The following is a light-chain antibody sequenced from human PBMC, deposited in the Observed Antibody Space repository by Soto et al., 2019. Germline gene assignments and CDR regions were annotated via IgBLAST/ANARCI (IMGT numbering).Light chain of an antibody. CDR3: QQYSNWPPEYT. Sequence: EIVMTQSPATLSVSSGERATLSCRASRNVYTNLAWYQQRPGQAPRLLIYGASTRATDIPGRFSGSGSGTEFTLTISGLQSEDVAVYYCQQYSNWPPEYTFDQGTKLEI. J-gene: IGKJ2*01. CDR2: GAS. CDR1: RNVYTN. V-gene: IGKV3-15*01.